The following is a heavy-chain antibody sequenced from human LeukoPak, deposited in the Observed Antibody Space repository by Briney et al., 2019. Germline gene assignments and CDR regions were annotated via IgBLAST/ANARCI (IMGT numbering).Heavy chain of an antibody. CDR1: GFTFSSYG. CDR3: ARDFYAGMCDY. D-gene: IGHD3-16*01. V-gene: IGHV3-33*01. Sequence: PGRSLRLSCAASGFTFSSYGFHWVRQAPGKGLEWVAVIWYDGSNIHYAESVKGRFTISRDNSRDTLYLHMNSLRPEDTAVYYCARDFYAGMCDYWGEGTLVTVSS. CDR2: IWYDGSNI. J-gene: IGHJ4*02.